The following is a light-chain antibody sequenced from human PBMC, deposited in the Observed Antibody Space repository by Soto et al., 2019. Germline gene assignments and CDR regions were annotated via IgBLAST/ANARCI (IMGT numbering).Light chain of an antibody. CDR1: SSDVGRYNY. V-gene: IGLV2-11*01. CDR2: DVS. J-gene: IGLJ3*02. Sequence: QSALTQPRSVSGSPGQSVTISCAGTSSDVGRYNYVSWYQHHPVKAPKLIIYDVSKRPSGVPDRFSASKSGNTASLTISGLQAEDEADYYCCSYAGSYTLGVFGGGTKVTVL. CDR3: CSYAGSYTLGV.